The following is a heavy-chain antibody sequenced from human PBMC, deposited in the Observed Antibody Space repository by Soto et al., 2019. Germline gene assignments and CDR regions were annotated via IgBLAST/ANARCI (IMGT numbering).Heavy chain of an antibody. CDR1: GGSISSGDYY. J-gene: IGHJ4*02. V-gene: IGHV4-30-4*01. D-gene: IGHD3-10*01. CDR2: IYYSGST. Sequence: PSETLSLTCTVSGGSISSGDYYWSWIRQPPGKGLEWIGYIYYSGSTYYNPSLKSRVTISVDTSKNQFSLKLTSVTAADTAVYYCARGSYGAGSDYWGQGILVTVYS. CDR3: ARGSYGAGSDY.